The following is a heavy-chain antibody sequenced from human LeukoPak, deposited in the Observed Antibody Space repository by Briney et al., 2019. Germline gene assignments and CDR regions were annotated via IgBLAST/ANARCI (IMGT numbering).Heavy chain of an antibody. J-gene: IGHJ3*02. D-gene: IGHD3-10*01. CDR3: AKPLWFGESDAFDI. V-gene: IGHV3-30*18. CDR2: ISYDGSNK. Sequence: GRSLRLSCAASGFTFSSYDMHWVRQAPGKGLEWVAVISYDGSNKYYADSVKGRFTISRDNSKNTLYLQMNSLRAEDTAVYYCAKPLWFGESDAFDIWGQGTMVTVSS. CDR1: GFTFSSYD.